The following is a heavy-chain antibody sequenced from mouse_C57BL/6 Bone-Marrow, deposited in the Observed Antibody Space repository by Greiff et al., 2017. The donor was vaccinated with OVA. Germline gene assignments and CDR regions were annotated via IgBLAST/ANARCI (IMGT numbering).Heavy chain of an antibody. CDR1: GYTFTSYW. Sequence: QVQLQQPGAELVKPGASVKLSCKASGYTFTSYWMHWVKQRPGRGLEWIGGIDPTISGTKYNEKFKGKATLTVDKPSSTAYMQLSSLTSEDSAVYYCARCGAAWFAYWGQGTLVTVSA. V-gene: IGHV1-72*01. CDR2: IDPTISGT. CDR3: ARCGAAWFAY. J-gene: IGHJ3*01.